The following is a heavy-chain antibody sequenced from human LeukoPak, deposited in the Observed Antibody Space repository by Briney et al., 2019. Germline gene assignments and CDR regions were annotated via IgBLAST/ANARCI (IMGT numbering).Heavy chain of an antibody. Sequence: SETLSLTCTVSGGSISSYYWSWIRQPPGKGLEWIGYIYYSGGTNYNPSLKSRVTISVDTSKNQFSLKLGSVTAADTAVYYCARGGAYCTNGVCYTSSYGMDVWGQGTTVTVSS. D-gene: IGHD2-8*01. CDR1: GGSISSYY. CDR2: IYYSGGT. CDR3: ARGGAYCTNGVCYTSSYGMDV. J-gene: IGHJ6*02. V-gene: IGHV4-59*08.